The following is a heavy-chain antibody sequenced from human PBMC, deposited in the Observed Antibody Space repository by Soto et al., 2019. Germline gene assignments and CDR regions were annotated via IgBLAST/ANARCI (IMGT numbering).Heavy chain of an antibody. CDR1: RYTFKSHG. V-gene: IGHV3-15*01. D-gene: IGHD3-22*01. J-gene: IGHJ6*02. CDR3: TTVPDSSGYRRGNDYYYCMDV. CDR2: IKSKTDGGTT. Sequence: PGGSLRLSCAASRYTFKSHGLSWVRQAPGKGLEWVGRIKSKTDGGTTDYAAPVKGRFTISRDDSKNTLYLQMNSLKTEDTAVYYCTTVPDSSGYRRGNDYYYCMDVWGQGTTVTVSS.